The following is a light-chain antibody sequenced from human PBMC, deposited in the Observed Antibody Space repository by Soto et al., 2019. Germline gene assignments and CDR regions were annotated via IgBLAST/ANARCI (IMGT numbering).Light chain of an antibody. J-gene: IGKJ5*01. V-gene: IGKV3D-20*02. CDR1: QTISTN. Sequence: EIVMTQSPGTLSLSPGERATLSCRASQTISTNLAWYQQKPGQAPRLLIYGASSRATGIPDRFSGSGSGTDFTLTISRLEPEDFAVYYCQQRSNWPLFGQGTRLEIK. CDR2: GAS. CDR3: QQRSNWPL.